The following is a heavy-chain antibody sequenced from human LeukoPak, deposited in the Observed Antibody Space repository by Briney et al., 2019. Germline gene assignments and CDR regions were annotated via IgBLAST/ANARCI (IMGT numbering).Heavy chain of an antibody. CDR3: ATSSPKGGYFDY. CDR1: GYTFTGYY. CDR2: INPNSGGT. V-gene: IGHV1-2*06. J-gene: IGHJ4*02. Sequence: ASVKVSCKASGYTFTGYYMHWVRPAPGQGLEWMGRINPNSGGTNYAQKFQGRVTMTRDTSISTAYMELSSLRSEDTAVYYCATSSPKGGYFDYWGQGTLVTVSS. D-gene: IGHD2-2*01.